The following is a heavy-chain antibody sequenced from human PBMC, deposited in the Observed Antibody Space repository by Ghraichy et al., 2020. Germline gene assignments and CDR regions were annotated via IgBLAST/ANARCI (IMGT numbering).Heavy chain of an antibody. Sequence: SQTLSLTCAISGDSVSSNSAAWNWIRQSPSRGLEWLGRTYYRSKWYNDYAVSVKSRITINPDTSKNQFSLQLNSVTPEDTAVYYFARGPGSGTYYNVGRDYYFDYWGQGTLVTVSS. CDR2: TYYRSKWYN. CDR3: ARGPGSGTYYNVGRDYYFDY. J-gene: IGHJ4*02. V-gene: IGHV6-1*01. CDR1: GDSVSSNSAA. D-gene: IGHD3-10*01.